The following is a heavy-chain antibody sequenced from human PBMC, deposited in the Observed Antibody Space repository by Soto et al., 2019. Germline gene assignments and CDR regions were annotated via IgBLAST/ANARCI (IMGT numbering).Heavy chain of an antibody. D-gene: IGHD3-22*01. CDR2: IYYSGST. Sequence: SETLSLTCTVSCGSISSGGYYWSWIRQHPGKGLEWIGYIYYSGSTYYNPSLKSRVTISVDTSKNQFSLKLSSVTAADTAVYYCARAQITAYYYDSSGYYRTSNQYYFDYWGQGTLVTVSS. J-gene: IGHJ4*02. V-gene: IGHV4-31*03. CDR1: CGSISSGGYY. CDR3: ARAQITAYYYDSSGYYRTSNQYYFDY.